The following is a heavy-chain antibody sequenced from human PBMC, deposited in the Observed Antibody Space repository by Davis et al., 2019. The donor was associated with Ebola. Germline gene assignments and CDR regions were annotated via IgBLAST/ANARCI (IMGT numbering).Heavy chain of an antibody. J-gene: IGHJ4*02. CDR1: GFTFDDYA. CDR2: ISGSGGST. V-gene: IGHV3-23*01. D-gene: IGHD3-22*01. CDR3: AKSGYYDSSGYEDY. Sequence: GESLKISCAASGFTFDDYAMHWVRQAPGKGLEWVSAISGSGGSTYYADSVKGRFTISRDNSKNTLYLQMNSLRAEDTAVYYCAKSGYYDSSGYEDYWGQGTLVTVSS.